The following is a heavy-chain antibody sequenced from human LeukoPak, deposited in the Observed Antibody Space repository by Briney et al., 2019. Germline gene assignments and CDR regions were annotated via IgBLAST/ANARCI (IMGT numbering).Heavy chain of an antibody. CDR3: ARGSGYYYFDY. V-gene: IGHV3-20*04. D-gene: IGHD3-22*01. CDR2: INWNGGST. J-gene: IGHJ4*02. Sequence: GGSLRLSCAASGFTFDDYGMSWVRQAPGKGLAWVSGINWNGGSTGYADSVKGRFTISRDNAKNPLYLQMNSLRAEDTALYYCARGSGYYYFDYWGQGTLVTVSS. CDR1: GFTFDDYG.